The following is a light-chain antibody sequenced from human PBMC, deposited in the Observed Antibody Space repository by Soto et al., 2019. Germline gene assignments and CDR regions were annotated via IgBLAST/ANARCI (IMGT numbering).Light chain of an antibody. V-gene: IGKV3-20*01. CDR2: GAS. Sequence: EIVLTQSPGTLSLSPGERATLSCRARQSVISSYLAWYQQKPGQAPRPLIYGASSSAIGIPDRFSGSGSVTGLSLTISSLEPEDFAVYYCKQYGSSPWTFGQGTKVEIK. CDR1: QSVISSY. J-gene: IGKJ1*01. CDR3: KQYGSSPWT.